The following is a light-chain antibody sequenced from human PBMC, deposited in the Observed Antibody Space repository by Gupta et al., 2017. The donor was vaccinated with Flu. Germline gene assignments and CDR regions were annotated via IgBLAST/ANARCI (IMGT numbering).Light chain of an antibody. CDR2: AAS. CDR3: QKHNSRPLLT. J-gene: IGKJ5*01. Sequence: DIQMTQSPSSLSASVGDRVTITCRASQGISNYLAWYQQKPGKDPKLLIYAASTWQAGVSSRFSGSSAGKYLALTISSRQHEDVAAYYCQKHNSRPLLTFGQGTRLDIK. CDR1: QGISNY. V-gene: IGKV1-27*01.